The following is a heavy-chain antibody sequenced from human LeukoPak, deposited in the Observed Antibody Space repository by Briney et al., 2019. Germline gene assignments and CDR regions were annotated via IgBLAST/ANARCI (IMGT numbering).Heavy chain of an antibody. CDR1: GGSISSYY. D-gene: IGHD3-22*01. J-gene: IGHJ4*02. CDR2: IYTSGST. Sequence: SETLSLTCTVSGGSISSYYWSWIRQPAGKGLEWIGRIYTSGSTNYNPSLKSRVTMSVDTSKNQFSLKLSSVTAADTAVYYCARESYDSSGYYYIFDCWGQGTLVTVSS. CDR3: ARESYDSSGYYYIFDC. V-gene: IGHV4-4*07.